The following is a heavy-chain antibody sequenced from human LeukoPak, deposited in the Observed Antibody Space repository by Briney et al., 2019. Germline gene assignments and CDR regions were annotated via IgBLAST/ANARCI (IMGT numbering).Heavy chain of an antibody. Sequence: PSETLSLTCTVSGYSISSGYYWGWIRQPPGKGLEWIGSIYHSGSTYYNPSLKSRVTISVDTSKDQFSLKLSSVTAADTAVYYCASSLASTEYYFDYWGQGTLVTVSS. CDR1: GYSISSGYY. J-gene: IGHJ4*02. CDR3: ASSLASTEYYFDY. D-gene: IGHD2-21*01. CDR2: IYHSGST. V-gene: IGHV4-38-2*02.